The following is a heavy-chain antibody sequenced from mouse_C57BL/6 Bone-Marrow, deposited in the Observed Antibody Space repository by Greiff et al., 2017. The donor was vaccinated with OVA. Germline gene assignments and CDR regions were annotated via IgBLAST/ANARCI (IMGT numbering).Heavy chain of an antibody. CDR1: GFTFSSYA. D-gene: IGHD2-3*01. J-gene: IGHJ4*01. CDR3: ARDRWLLHHYAMDY. CDR2: ISDGGSYT. V-gene: IGHV5-4*01. Sequence: EVMLVESGGGLVKPGGSLKLSCAASGFTFSSYAMSWVRQTPEKRLEWVATISDGGSYTYYPDNVKGRFTISRDNAKNNLYLQMSHLKSEDTAMYYCARDRWLLHHYAMDYWGQGTSVTVSS.